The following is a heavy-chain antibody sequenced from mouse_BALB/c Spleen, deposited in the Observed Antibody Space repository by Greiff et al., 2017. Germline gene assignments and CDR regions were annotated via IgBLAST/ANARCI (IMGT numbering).Heavy chain of an antibody. D-gene: IGHD1-1*01. CDR1: GFTFSSYT. J-gene: IGHJ1*01. V-gene: IGHV5-6-4*01. Sequence: DVMLVESGGGLVKPGGSLKLSCAASGFTFSSYTMSWVRQTPEKRLEWVATISSGGSYTYYPDSVKGRFTISRDNAKNTLYLQMSSLKSEDTAMYYCTRDPLYGSSYDWYFDVWGAGTTVTVAS. CDR2: ISSGGSYT. CDR3: TRDPLYGSSYDWYFDV.